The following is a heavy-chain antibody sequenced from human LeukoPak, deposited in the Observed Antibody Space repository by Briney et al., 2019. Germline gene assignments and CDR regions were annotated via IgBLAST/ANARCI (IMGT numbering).Heavy chain of an antibody. V-gene: IGHV3-48*01. CDR2: ISTSSNTI. J-gene: IGHJ6*02. CDR3: ARVGSYGMVV. Sequence: PGGSLRLSCAASGFTFSSYNMNWVRQAPGKGLEWVSYISTSSNTIYYADSVKGRFTISGDHAKNSLYLEMNALRAEDTAVYYCARVGSYGMVVWGQGTTVTVSS. D-gene: IGHD3-10*01. CDR1: GFTFSSYN.